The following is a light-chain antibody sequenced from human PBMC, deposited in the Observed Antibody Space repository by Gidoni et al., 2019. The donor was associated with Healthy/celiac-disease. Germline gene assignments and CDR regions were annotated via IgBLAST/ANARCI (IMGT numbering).Light chain of an antibody. J-gene: IGKJ3*01. Sequence: DIQMTQSPSTLSACVGDRVTITCRASQSISSWLAWYQQKPGKAPKLLIYKASSLESGVPSRFSGSGSGTEFTITISSLQPDDFATYYCQQYNSYLFTFGPGTKVDIK. CDR2: KAS. CDR3: QQYNSYLFT. CDR1: QSISSW. V-gene: IGKV1-5*03.